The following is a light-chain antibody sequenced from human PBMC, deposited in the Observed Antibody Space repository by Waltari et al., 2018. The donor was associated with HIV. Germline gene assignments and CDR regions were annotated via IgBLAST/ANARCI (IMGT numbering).Light chain of an antibody. Sequence: QSALTQPASVSGSPGQSITLSCTGTSSDVGGYNYVSWYQQHPGKAPKLMIYDVSKRPSGVSNRFSGSKSGNTASLTISGLQAEDEADYCCCSYAGSSTYVFGTGTKVTVL. CDR2: DVS. V-gene: IGLV2-23*02. CDR3: CSYAGSSTYV. J-gene: IGLJ1*01. CDR1: SSDVGGYNY.